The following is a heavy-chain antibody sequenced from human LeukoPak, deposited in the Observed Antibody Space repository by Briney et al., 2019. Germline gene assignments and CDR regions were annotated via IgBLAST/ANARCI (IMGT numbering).Heavy chain of an antibody. J-gene: IGHJ6*02. CDR3: AKDQVTYSSGLMGYYYYYGMDV. CDR1: GFTFSSYA. V-gene: IGHV3-23*01. D-gene: IGHD6-19*01. CDR2: ISGSGGST. Sequence: GGSLRLSCAASGFTFSSYAMSWVRQAPGKGLEWVSAISGSGGSTYYADSGKGRFTISRDNSKNTLYLQMTSLRAEDTAVYYCAKDQVTYSSGLMGYYYYYGMDVWGQGTTVTVSS.